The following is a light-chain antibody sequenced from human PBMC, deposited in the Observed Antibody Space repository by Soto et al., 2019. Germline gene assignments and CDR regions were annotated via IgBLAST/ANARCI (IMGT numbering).Light chain of an antibody. V-gene: IGKV1-39*01. Sequence: DIQMTQSPSSLSASVGDRVTITCRASQSIVTYLNWYLQKPGKAPKLLIYAASNLQSGVPSRFSCSGFGTDFTLTISSLQPEDFATYFCKQSYSTPPWTFGQGTKVEIK. CDR1: QSIVTY. CDR2: AAS. J-gene: IGKJ1*01. CDR3: KQSYSTPPWT.